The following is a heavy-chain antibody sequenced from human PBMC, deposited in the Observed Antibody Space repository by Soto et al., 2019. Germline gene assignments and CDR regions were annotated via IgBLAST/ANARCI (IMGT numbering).Heavy chain of an antibody. CDR1: GYTFTAYA. Sequence: AASVKVSCKATGYTFTAYAMHWVRQAPGQSLEWMGWIKPANGNTKYSQKFQGRLIITSDTSKNTLYLQMNSLRAEDTAVYYCAKDRKVGATTCDYWGQGTLVTVSS. V-gene: IGHV1-3*01. D-gene: IGHD1-26*01. CDR3: AKDRKVGATTCDY. J-gene: IGHJ4*02. CDR2: IKPANGNT.